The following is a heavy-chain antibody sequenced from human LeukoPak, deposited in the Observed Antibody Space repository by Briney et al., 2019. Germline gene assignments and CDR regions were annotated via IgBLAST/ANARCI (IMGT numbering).Heavy chain of an antibody. CDR2: ISGSGGST. CDR3: AKAGLVGAAGAVGY. CDR1: GFTFSSFA. V-gene: IGHV3-23*01. J-gene: IGHJ4*02. D-gene: IGHD2-15*01. Sequence: GGSLRLSCAASGFTFSSFAMSWVRQAPGKGLEWVSAISGSGGSTYYADSVKGRFSISRDNSKNTLYLQMNSLRAEDTAVYYCAKAGLVGAAGAVGYWGQGTLVTVSS.